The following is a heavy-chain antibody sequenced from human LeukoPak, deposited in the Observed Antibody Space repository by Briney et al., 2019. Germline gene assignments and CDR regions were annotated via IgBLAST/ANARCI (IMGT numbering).Heavy chain of an antibody. J-gene: IGHJ4*02. CDR1: GFSFSSYW. V-gene: IGHV3-74*01. CDR3: ARGTDTVTTILDY. Sequence: GGSLRLSCAASGFSFSSYWMHWVRQAPGKGLVWVSRINSDGSSTSYADSVKGRFTISRDNAKNTLYLQMNSLRAEDTAVYYCARGTDTVTTILDYWGQGTLVTVSS. D-gene: IGHD4-17*01. CDR2: INSDGSST.